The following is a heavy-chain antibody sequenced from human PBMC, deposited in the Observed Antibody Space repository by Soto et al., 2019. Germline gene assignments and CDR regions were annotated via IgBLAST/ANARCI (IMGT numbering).Heavy chain of an antibody. D-gene: IGHD6-19*01. CDR1: GFTFSTYG. CDR3: ARDGVAVAGRYNWFDP. J-gene: IGHJ5*02. CDR2: IWYDGSNK. V-gene: IGHV3-33*01. Sequence: GGSLRLSCAASGFTFSTYGMHWVRQAPGKGLEWVALIWYDGSNKYFADSVKGRFTISRDNSKNTMYLQMNSLRTEDTAVYYCARDGVAVAGRYNWFDPWAQGTLVTVSS.